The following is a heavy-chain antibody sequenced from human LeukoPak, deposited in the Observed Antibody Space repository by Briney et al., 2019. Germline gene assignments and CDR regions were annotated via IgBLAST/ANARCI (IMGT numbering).Heavy chain of an antibody. V-gene: IGHV3-66*01. D-gene: IGHD3-22*01. Sequence: GGSLRLSCAASGFTVSNNYMSWVRQAPGKGLEWVSIIYSGGSTYYADSVKGRFTISRDNSKNTLYLQMNSLRAEDTAVYYCASIMRDYYDSSGTLFDYWGQGTLVTVSS. CDR1: GFTVSNNY. J-gene: IGHJ4*02. CDR2: IYSGGST. CDR3: ASIMRDYYDSSGTLFDY.